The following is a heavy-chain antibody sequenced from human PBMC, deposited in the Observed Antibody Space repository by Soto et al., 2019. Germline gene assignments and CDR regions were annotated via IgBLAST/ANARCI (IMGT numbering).Heavy chain of an antibody. CDR1: GGSISSSSYY. CDR2: IYYSGST. V-gene: IGHV4-39*07. J-gene: IGHJ6*02. D-gene: IGHD4-17*01. Sequence: SETLSLTCTVSGGSISSSSYYWGWIRQPPGKGLEWIGSIYYSGSTYYNPSLKSRVTISVDTSKNQFSLKLSSVTAADTAVYYCARVHGDYGQYYYGMDVWGQGTTVTVSS. CDR3: ARVHGDYGQYYYGMDV.